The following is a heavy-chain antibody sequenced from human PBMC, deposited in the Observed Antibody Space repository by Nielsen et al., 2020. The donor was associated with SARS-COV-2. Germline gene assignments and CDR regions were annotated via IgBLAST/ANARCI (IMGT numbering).Heavy chain of an antibody. D-gene: IGHD5-18*01. J-gene: IGHJ4*02. V-gene: IGHV4-34*01. CDR2: INHSGST. CDR1: GGSFSGYY. Sequence: SETLSLTCAVYGGSFSGYYWSWIRQPPGKGLEWIGEINHSGSTNYNPSLKSRVTISVDTSKNQFSLKLSSVTAADTAVYYCARGGRKIRLRLNYFDYWGQGTLVTVSS. CDR3: ARGGRKIRLRLNYFDY.